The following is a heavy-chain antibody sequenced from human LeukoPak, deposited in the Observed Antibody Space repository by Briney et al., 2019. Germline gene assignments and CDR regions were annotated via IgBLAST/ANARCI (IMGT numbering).Heavy chain of an antibody. CDR3: ARDLSITMIRGVTFDY. V-gene: IGHV4-39*07. CDR2: VYRTGST. CDR1: TGSISSRSYY. Sequence: PSETLSLTCTVSTGSISSRSYYWGWIRQPPGKGLEWIGNVYRTGSTYYNPSLTSRVTISIDTSKNQFSLKLSSVTAADTAVYYCARDLSITMIRGVTFDYWGQGALVTVSS. J-gene: IGHJ4*02. D-gene: IGHD3-10*01.